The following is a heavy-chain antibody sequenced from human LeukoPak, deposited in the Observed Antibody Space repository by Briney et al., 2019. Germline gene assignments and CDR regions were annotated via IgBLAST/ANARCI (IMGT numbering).Heavy chain of an antibody. V-gene: IGHV4-4*07. CDR2: IYTSGST. Sequence: SETLSLTCTVSGGSISSYYWSWIRQPAGKGLEWIGRIYTSGSTNYNPSLKSRVTISVDTSKNQFSLKLSSVTAADTAVYYCARDRTIVVVPAAISYYYGMDVWGQGTTVTVSS. J-gene: IGHJ6*02. CDR3: ARDRTIVVVPAAISYYYGMDV. CDR1: GGSISSYY. D-gene: IGHD2-2*01.